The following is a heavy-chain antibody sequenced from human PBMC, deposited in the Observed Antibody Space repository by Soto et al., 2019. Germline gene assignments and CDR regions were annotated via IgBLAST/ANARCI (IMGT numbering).Heavy chain of an antibody. Sequence: QITLKESGPTLVKPTQTLTLTCTFSGFSLSTSGVGVGWIRQPPGKALEWLALIYWNDDKRYSPSLKSRLTITQDTSKNQVVLTMTTMDPVDTATYYCAHEHPFSGPCHFDYWGQGTLVTVSS. V-gene: IGHV2-5*01. J-gene: IGHJ4*02. D-gene: IGHD3-3*01. CDR3: AHEHPFSGPCHFDY. CDR2: IYWNDDK. CDR1: GFSLSTSGVG.